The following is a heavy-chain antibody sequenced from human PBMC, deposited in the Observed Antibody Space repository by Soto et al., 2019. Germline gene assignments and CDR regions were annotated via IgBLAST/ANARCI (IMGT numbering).Heavy chain of an antibody. D-gene: IGHD1-26*01. Sequence: EVQLVESGGGLVQPGGSLRLSCAASGFTFSNYWMHWVRQAPGKGLVWVSRISDDGGSTTYADSVKGRVTISRDNANNMLYRRTGSLRAEDTAVYYCVGAGAHDIWGQGTRVTVCS. CDR3: VGAGAHDI. J-gene: IGHJ4*02. CDR2: ISDDGGST. CDR1: GFTFSNYW. V-gene: IGHV3-74*01.